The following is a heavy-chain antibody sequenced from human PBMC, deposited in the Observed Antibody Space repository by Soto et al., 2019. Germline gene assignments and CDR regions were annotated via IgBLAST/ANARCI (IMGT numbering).Heavy chain of an antibody. J-gene: IGHJ4*02. Sequence: QVQLQESGPGLVKPSETLSLTCTVSGDSVSSDNYYWTWIRQPPGKGLGWIGYIYSSGSTNYNPSLKSRVTISLDTSSNQFSLKLTSVTAADTAVYYCARDIRGYSRAFDYWGQGTLVTVSS. CDR3: ARDIRGYSRAFDY. D-gene: IGHD5-18*01. CDR2: IYSSGST. V-gene: IGHV4-61*01. CDR1: GDSVSSDNYY.